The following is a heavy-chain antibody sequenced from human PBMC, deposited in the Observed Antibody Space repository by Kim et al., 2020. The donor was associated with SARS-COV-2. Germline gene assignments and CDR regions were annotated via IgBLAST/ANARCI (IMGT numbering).Heavy chain of an antibody. Sequence: KSRVTMSVDTSKNQFSLKLSSVTAADTAVYYCARVRGTAVVPAAIDWFDPWGQGTLVTVSS. D-gene: IGHD2-2*02. V-gene: IGHV4-4*06. J-gene: IGHJ5*02. CDR3: ARVRGTAVVPAAIDWFDP.